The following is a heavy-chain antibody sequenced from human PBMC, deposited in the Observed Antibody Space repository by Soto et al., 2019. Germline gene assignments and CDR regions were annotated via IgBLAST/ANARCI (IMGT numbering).Heavy chain of an antibody. D-gene: IGHD3-10*01. J-gene: IGHJ4*02. CDR1: GFSLSDLF. CDR3: ASIRGVFGY. V-gene: IGHV3-72*01. Sequence: EVQLVESGGDLVQPGGSLRLSCAASGFSLSDLFIDWVRQAPGKGLEWIGRTKDKAYSYTTEYAASMKGRFTISRDGSSNSLYLQMSSLKTEDTAVYYCASIRGVFGYWGQGTLVTVSS. CDR2: TKDKAYSYTT.